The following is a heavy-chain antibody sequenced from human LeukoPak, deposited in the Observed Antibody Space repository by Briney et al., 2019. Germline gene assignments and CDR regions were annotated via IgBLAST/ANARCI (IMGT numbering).Heavy chain of an antibody. CDR2: IYASGNT. D-gene: IGHD6-13*01. J-gene: IGHJ4*02. CDR1: GGSISSYY. Sequence: SETLSLTCTVSGGSISSYYWSWVRQPAGKGLEWIGRIYASGNTNYNPSLKGRVTMTVDTSKNQFSLNLSSVTAADTAVYYCARGRGSSWYYFDSWGRGTLVTVSS. V-gene: IGHV4-4*07. CDR3: ARGRGSSWYYFDS.